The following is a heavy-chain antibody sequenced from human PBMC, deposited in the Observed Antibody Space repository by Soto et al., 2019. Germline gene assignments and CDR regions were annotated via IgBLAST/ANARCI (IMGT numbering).Heavy chain of an antibody. J-gene: IGHJ4*02. Sequence: PGGSLRLSCAASGFTFSSYSMNWVRQAPGKGLEWVSSISSSSSYIYYADSVKGRFTISRDNAKNSLYLQMNSLRAEDTAVYYCAVSFGAARPMGYWGQGTLVTVSS. CDR2: ISSSSSYI. CDR3: AVSFGAARPMGY. CDR1: GFTFSSYS. D-gene: IGHD6-6*01. V-gene: IGHV3-21*01.